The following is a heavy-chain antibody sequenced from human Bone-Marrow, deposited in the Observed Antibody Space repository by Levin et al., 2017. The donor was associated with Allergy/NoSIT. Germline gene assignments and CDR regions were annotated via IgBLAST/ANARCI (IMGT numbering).Heavy chain of an antibody. J-gene: IGHJ3*02. D-gene: IGHD2-8*02. Sequence: GGSLRLSCAASGFTFSSYSMNWVRQAPGKGLEWVSYISSSSSTIYYADSVKGRFTISRDNAKNSLYLQMNSLRDEDTAVYYCARDGGYCTGGVCWPMSQDAFDSWGQGTMVTVSS. V-gene: IGHV3-48*02. CDR1: GFTFSSYS. CDR3: ARDGGYCTGGVCWPMSQDAFDS. CDR2: ISSSSSTI.